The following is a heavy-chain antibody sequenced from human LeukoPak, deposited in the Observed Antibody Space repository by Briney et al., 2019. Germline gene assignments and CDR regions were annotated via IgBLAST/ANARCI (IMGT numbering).Heavy chain of an antibody. D-gene: IGHD5-18*01. J-gene: IGHJ4*02. V-gene: IGHV1-24*01. CDR1: GYTXTELS. Sequence: GASVKVSCKVSGYTXTELSMHWVRQAPGKGLEWMGGCDPEDGETIYAQKFQGRVTMTEDASTDTAYMELSSLRSEDTAVYYCATRYNQLWETDYWGQGTLVTVSS. CDR3: ATRYNQLWETDY. CDR2: CDPEDGET.